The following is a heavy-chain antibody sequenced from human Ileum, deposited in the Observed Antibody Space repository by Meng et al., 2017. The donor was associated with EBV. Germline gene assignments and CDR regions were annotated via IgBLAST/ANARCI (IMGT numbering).Heavy chain of an antibody. J-gene: IGHJ4*02. D-gene: IGHD2-2*01. Sequence: EVDLLACGGGFVQPGGSPSLSFAASGFNFKIYAINWVRQAPGRGLEWVSGITASGGTSYYADSVKGRFSISRDNSANTVYLQMNSLRAEDTAVYFCSNLPYTYWGQGTLVTVSS. CDR2: ITASGGTS. CDR1: GFNFKIYA. V-gene: IGHV3-23*01. CDR3: SNLPYTY.